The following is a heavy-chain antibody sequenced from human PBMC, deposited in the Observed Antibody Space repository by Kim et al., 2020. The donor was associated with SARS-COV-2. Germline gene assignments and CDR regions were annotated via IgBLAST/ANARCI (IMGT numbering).Heavy chain of an antibody. CDR1: GYTFTSYD. CDR3: ARDSGSGSYYNPYYYYGMDV. Sequence: ASVKVSCKASGYTFTSYDINWVRQATGQGLEWMGWMNPNSGNTGYAQKFQGRVTMTRNTSISTAYMELSSLRSEDTAVYYCARDSGSGSYYNPYYYYGMDVWGQGTPGTVSS. D-gene: IGHD3-10*01. CDR2: MNPNSGNT. J-gene: IGHJ6*02. V-gene: IGHV1-8*01.